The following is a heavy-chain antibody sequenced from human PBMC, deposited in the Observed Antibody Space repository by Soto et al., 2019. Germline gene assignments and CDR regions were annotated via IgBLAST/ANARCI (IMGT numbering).Heavy chain of an antibody. CDR2: IPQDGVDG. Sequence: DVKLVESGGGLVQPGDSLRLSCEVSGFTFSMYSMSWVRQSPGKGLEWVAKIPQDGVDGHYADSVKGRFTISRDHGKKSLYLQMNSLRAEDTAVYYCAKGLFYGGDFDSWGQGTLVTVSS. J-gene: IGHJ4*02. D-gene: IGHD4-17*01. CDR3: AKGLFYGGDFDS. CDR1: GFTFSMYS. V-gene: IGHV3-7*01.